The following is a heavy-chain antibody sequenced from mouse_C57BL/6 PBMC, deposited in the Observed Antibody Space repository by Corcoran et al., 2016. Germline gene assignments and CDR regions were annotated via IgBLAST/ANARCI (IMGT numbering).Heavy chain of an antibody. CDR1: GYTFTDYY. V-gene: IGHV1-26*01. Sequence: EVQLQQSGPELVKPGASAKISCKASGYTFTDYYMNWVKQSHGKSLEWIGDINPNNGGTSYNQKFKGKATLTVDKSSSTAYMELRSLTSEDSAVYYCARYDGFDYWGQGTILTVSS. CDR2: INPNNGGT. J-gene: IGHJ2*01. CDR3: ARYDGFDY. D-gene: IGHD2-3*01.